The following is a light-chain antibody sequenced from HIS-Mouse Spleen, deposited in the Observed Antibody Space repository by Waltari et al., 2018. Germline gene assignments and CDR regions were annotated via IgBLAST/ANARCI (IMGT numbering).Light chain of an antibody. CDR3: YSTDSSGNHRV. Sequence: SYELTQPPSVSVSPGHTARLTCPGAALPKKYAYWYHQTSGQAPVLVIYEDSKRPSGIPERFSGSSSGTMATLTISGAQVEDEADYYCYSTDSSGNHRVFGGGTKLTVL. V-gene: IGLV3-10*01. J-gene: IGLJ2*01. CDR1: ALPKKY. CDR2: EDS.